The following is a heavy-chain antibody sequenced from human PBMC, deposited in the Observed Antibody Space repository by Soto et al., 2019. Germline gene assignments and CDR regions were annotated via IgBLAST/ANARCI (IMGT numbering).Heavy chain of an antibody. CDR3: ARRDIAVAGTGYFDY. Sequence: QVQLQESGPGLVKPSETLSLTCTVSGGSISSYYWSWIRQPPGKGLEWIGYIYDSGSTNYNPSLKSRVTISADTSKHQFSLKLSYVTAADTAVYYCARRDIAVAGTGYFDYWGQGTLVTVSS. V-gene: IGHV4-59*01. J-gene: IGHJ4*02. CDR2: IYDSGST. D-gene: IGHD6-19*01. CDR1: GGSISSYY.